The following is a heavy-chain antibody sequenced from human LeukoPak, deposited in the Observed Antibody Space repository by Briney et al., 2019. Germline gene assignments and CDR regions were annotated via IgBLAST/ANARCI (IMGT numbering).Heavy chain of an antibody. CDR3: ARRLGSSSQYYYYMDV. J-gene: IGHJ6*03. CDR2: IKQDGSEK. Sequence: GGSLRLSCAASRFTFGSYWMSWVRQAPGKGLEWVANIKQDGSEKYYVDSVKGRFTISRDNAKNSLYLQMNSLIAEDTAVYYCARRLGSSSQYYYYMDVWGKGTTVTVSS. CDR1: RFTFGSYW. D-gene: IGHD6-6*01. V-gene: IGHV3-7*01.